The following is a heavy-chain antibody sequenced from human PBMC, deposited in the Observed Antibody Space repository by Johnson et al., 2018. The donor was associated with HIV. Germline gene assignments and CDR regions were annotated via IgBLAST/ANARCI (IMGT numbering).Heavy chain of an antibody. D-gene: IGHD3-22*01. CDR3: AKTIPMIGRFDAFDI. J-gene: IGHJ3*02. CDR2: IRYDGSNQ. CDR1: RFTFSTYG. Sequence: VQLVESGGGVVRPGGSLRLSCAASRFTFSTYGMHWVRQAPGKGLEWVAFIRYDGSNQYYADSVKGRFTISRDNSKNTLYLQMNSLRAEDTAVYYCAKTIPMIGRFDAFDIWGQGTMVTVSS. V-gene: IGHV3-30*02.